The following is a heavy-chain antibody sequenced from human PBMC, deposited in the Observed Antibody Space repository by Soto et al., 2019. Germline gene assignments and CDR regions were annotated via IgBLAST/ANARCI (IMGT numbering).Heavy chain of an antibody. CDR1: GFTFDDYA. V-gene: IGHV3-9*01. Sequence: EVQLVESGGGLVQPGRSLRLSCAASGFTFDDYAMHWVRQAPGKGLEWVSGISWNSGSIGYADSVKGRFTISRDNAKNSLYLQMNSLRAEDTALYYCAKDIGITIFWGAEVGDAFDIWGQGTMVTVSS. CDR3: AKDIGITIFWGAEVGDAFDI. J-gene: IGHJ3*02. D-gene: IGHD3-9*01. CDR2: ISWNSGSI.